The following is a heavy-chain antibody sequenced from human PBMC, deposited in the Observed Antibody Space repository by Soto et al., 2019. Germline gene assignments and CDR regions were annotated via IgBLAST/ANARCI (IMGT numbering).Heavy chain of an antibody. D-gene: IGHD6-19*01. J-gene: IGHJ4*02. CDR3: ARGSSYSSGWLFDY. CDR2: IRSQAYGGTT. V-gene: IGHV3-49*04. CDR1: GFTFGDYA. Sequence: RLSCTASGFTFGDYAMSWVRQAPGKGLEWVSFIRSQAYGGTTEYAASVKGRFTISRDASKSIAYLQMNSLKTDDTAVYYCARGSSYSSGWLFDYWGQGDLVTVSS.